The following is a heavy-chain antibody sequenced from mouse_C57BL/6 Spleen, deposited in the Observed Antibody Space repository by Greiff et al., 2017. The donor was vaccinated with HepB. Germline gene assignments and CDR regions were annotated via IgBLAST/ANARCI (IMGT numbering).Heavy chain of an antibody. J-gene: IGHJ1*03. Sequence: VKLVESGAELMKPGASVKLSCKATGYTFTGYWIEWVKQRPGHGLEWIGEILPGSGSTNYNEKFKGKATFPADTSSNTAYMQLSSLTTEDSAIYYCASRGNYLLWYFDVWGTGTTVTVSS. CDR3: ASRGNYLLWYFDV. D-gene: IGHD2-1*01. CDR2: ILPGSGST. V-gene: IGHV1-9*01. CDR1: GYTFTGYW.